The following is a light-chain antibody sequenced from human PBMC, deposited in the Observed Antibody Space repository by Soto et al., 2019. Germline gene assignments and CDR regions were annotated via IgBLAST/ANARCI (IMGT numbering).Light chain of an antibody. CDR2: DAS. Sequence: EVVLTQSPATLSLSPGERATLSCGASQSVSSSYLAWYQQKPGLGPRLLIYDASSRATGIPDRFSGSGSGTDFTLTISRLEPEDFAVYYCQQYGSSPRITFGQGTRLEIK. CDR1: QSVSSSY. V-gene: IGKV3D-20*01. J-gene: IGKJ5*01. CDR3: QQYGSSPRIT.